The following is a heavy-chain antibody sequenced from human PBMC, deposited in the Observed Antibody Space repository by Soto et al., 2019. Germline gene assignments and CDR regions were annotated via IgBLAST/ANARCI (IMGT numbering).Heavy chain of an antibody. D-gene: IGHD1-20*01. J-gene: IGHJ4*02. V-gene: IGHV3-30*18. CDR2: ISYDGSNK. CDR1: GFTFSSYG. Sequence: PGGSLRLSCAASGFTFSSYGMHWVRQAPGKGLEWVAVISYDGSNKYYADSVKGRFTISRDNSKNTLYLQMNSLRAEDTAVYYCAKTYNWNDLDYWGQGTLVTVSS. CDR3: AKTYNWNDLDY.